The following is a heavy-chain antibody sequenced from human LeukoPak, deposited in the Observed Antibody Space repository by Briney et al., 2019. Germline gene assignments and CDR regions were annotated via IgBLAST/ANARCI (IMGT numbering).Heavy chain of an antibody. Sequence: SETLSLTCTVSGGSITSDHWNWIRQPPGKGLEWIGCIYYSGSTYYNPSLKSRVTISVDMSKNQFSLRLTSVTAADTAGYYCARKNDFDIWGQGTLVTVSS. J-gene: IGHJ3*02. D-gene: IGHD2/OR15-2a*01. CDR1: GGSITSDH. V-gene: IGHV4-59*01. CDR3: ARKNDFDI. CDR2: IYYSGST.